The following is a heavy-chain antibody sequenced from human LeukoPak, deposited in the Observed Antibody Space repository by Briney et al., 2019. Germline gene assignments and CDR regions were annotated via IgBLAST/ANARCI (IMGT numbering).Heavy chain of an antibody. J-gene: IGHJ4*02. V-gene: IGHV1-69*04. Sequence: SVKVSCKASGGTFSSYAISWVRQAPGQGLEWMGRIIPILGIANYAQKFQGRVTITADKSTSTAYMELSSLRSEDTAVYYCARGYSSGWQYFGYWGQGTLVTVSS. CDR2: IIPILGIA. D-gene: IGHD6-19*01. CDR3: ARGYSSGWQYFGY. CDR1: GGTFSSYA.